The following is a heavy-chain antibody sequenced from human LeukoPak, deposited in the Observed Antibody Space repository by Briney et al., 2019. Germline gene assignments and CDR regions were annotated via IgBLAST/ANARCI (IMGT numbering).Heavy chain of an antibody. CDR1: GGTFSSYA. CDR2: IIPILGIA. V-gene: IGHV1-69*04. J-gene: IGHJ4*02. Sequence: ASVKVSCKASGGTFSSYAIRWVRQAPGQGLEWMGRIIPILGIANYAQKFQGRVTITADKSTSTAYMELSSLRSEDTAVYYCARDKVSALYGDASDYWGQGTLVTVSS. D-gene: IGHD4-17*01. CDR3: ARDKVSALYGDASDY.